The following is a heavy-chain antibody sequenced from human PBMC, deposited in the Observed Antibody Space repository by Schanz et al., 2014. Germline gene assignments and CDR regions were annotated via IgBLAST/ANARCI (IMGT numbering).Heavy chain of an antibody. Sequence: QVQLQESGPGLVKPSETLSLTCTVSGGSISSYYWSWIRQPPGKGLEWIGYIYYSGSTSYSPSLKSRVTISVDTSKDQFSLKLRSVTAADTAVYYCARDKVTTLGYYGMDVWGQGTTVTVSS. CDR2: IYYSGST. V-gene: IGHV4-59*01. J-gene: IGHJ6*02. D-gene: IGHD3-10*02. CDR1: GGSISSYY. CDR3: ARDKVTTLGYYGMDV.